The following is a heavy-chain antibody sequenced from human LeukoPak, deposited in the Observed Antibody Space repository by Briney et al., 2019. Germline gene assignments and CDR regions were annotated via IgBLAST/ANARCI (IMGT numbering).Heavy chain of an antibody. Sequence: GGSLRLSCAASGCTFSSYAMSWVRQAPGKGLEWVSAISGSGGSTYYADSVKGRFTISRDSSKNTLYLQMYSLRVEDTAVYYCARGETGLAVATIFGCWGPGTLVTVSS. V-gene: IGHV3-23*01. D-gene: IGHD6-19*01. CDR2: ISGSGGST. CDR1: GCTFSSYA. J-gene: IGHJ4*02. CDR3: ARGETGLAVATIFGC.